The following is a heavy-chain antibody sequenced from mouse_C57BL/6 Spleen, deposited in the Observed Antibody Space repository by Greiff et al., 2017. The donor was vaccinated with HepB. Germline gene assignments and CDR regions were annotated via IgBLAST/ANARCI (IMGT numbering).Heavy chain of an antibody. CDR3: ARDRDYDGTFDY. CDR1: GYTFTSYW. V-gene: IGHV1-55*01. D-gene: IGHD2-4*01. J-gene: IGHJ2*01. CDR2: IYPGSGST. Sequence: QVQLQQPGAELVKPGASVKMSCKASGYTFTSYWITWVKQRPGQGLEWIGDIYPGSGSTNYNEKFKSKATLTVDTSSSTAYMQLSSLTSEDSAVYYCARDRDYDGTFDYWGQGTTLTVSS.